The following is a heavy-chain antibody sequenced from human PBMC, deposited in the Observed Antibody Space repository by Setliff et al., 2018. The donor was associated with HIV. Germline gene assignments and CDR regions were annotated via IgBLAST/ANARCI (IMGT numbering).Heavy chain of an antibody. CDR3: ALSPPGAFDI. CDR2: ISAYNGTA. CDR1: GYTFTSYG. V-gene: IGHV1-18*01. J-gene: IGHJ3*02. Sequence: ASVKVSCKASGYTFTSYGISWVRQAPGQGLEWMGWISAYNGTANYAQKFQGRVTITADESTSTAYMELSSLRSEDTAVYYCALSPPGAFDIWGQGTMVTVSS. D-gene: IGHD7-27*01.